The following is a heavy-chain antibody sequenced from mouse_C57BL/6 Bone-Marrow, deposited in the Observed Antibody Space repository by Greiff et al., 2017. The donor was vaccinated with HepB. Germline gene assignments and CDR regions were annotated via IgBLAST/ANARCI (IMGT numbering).Heavy chain of an antibody. CDR2: IDPSDSYT. CDR1: GYTFTSYW. CDR3: ARDPSDYDGHYYAMDY. Sequence: QVQLQQPGAELVKPGASVKMSCKASGYTFTSYWITWVKQRPGQGLEWIGEIDPSDSYTNYNQKFKGKATLTVDTSSSTAYMQLSSLTSEDSAVYYCARDPSDYDGHYYAMDYWGQGTSVTVSS. V-gene: IGHV1-50*01. D-gene: IGHD2-4*01. J-gene: IGHJ4*01.